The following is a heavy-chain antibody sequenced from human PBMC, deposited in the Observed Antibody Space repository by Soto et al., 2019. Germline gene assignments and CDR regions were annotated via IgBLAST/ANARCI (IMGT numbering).Heavy chain of an antibody. J-gene: IGHJ4*02. Sequence: SETLSLTCTVSGGSVSSYYWSWIRQPPGKGLEWIGYIYYSGSTNYNPSLKSRVTISVDTSKNQFSLKLSSVTAADTAVYYCASGLRDYYLDYWGQGTLVTVSS. V-gene: IGHV4-59*02. CDR3: ASGLRDYYLDY. D-gene: IGHD3-10*01. CDR1: GGSVSSYY. CDR2: IYYSGST.